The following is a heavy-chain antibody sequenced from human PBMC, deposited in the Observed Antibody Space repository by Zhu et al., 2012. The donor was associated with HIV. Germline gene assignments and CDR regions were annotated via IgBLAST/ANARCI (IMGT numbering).Heavy chain of an antibody. V-gene: IGHV4-59*01. Sequence: QVQLQESGPGLVKPSETLSLTCTVSGGSIGSYYWSWIRQPPGKGLEWIGYIYYSGSTNYNPSLKSRVTISVDTSKNQFSLKLSSVTAADTAVYYCAREPEDGYNYWYFDLWGRGTLVTVSS. J-gene: IGHJ2*01. CDR3: AREPEDGYNYWYFDL. CDR1: GGSIGSYY. CDR2: IYYSGST. D-gene: IGHD5-24*01.